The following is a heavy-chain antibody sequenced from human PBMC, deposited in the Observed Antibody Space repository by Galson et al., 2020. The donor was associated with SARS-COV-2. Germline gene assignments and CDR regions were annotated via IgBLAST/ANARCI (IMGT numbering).Heavy chain of an antibody. CDR1: GYSIRSYY. Sequence: ETSETLSLTCSVSGYSIRSYYWSWMRKPAGKGLEWIGRIHSSGNTNYNPSLKSRVTMSIDTSKNQFSLKVRSVTAADSAVYYCARDVGRDFWGQGILVTVSS. CDR2: IHSSGNT. D-gene: IGHD1-26*01. V-gene: IGHV4-4*07. CDR3: ARDVGRDF. J-gene: IGHJ4*02.